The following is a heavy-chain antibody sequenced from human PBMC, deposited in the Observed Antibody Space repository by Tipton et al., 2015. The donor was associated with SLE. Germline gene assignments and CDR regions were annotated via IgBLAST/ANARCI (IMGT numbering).Heavy chain of an antibody. V-gene: IGHV4-61*02. CDR3: ARSEEEGYFYYYMDV. Sequence: LRLSCAVSGGSITGGGNFWSWIRQPAGKGLEWIGRIYISGTTNYIPSLKSRVTISVDTSKNQFSLKLSSVTAADTAVYYCARSEEEGYFYYYMDVWGKGTTVTVSS. J-gene: IGHJ6*03. CDR1: GGSITGGGNF. D-gene: IGHD1-14*01. CDR2: IYISGTT.